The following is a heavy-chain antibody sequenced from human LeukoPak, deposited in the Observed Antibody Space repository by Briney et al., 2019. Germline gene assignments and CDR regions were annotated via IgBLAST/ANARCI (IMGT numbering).Heavy chain of an antibody. CDR3: ARDQGDDYGDEELVYWFDP. CDR2: ISAYNGNT. Sequence: ASVKVSCKASGYTFTSYGISWVRQAPGQGLEWMGWISAYNGNTNYAQKLQGRVTMTTDTSTSTAYMELRSLRSDDTAVYYCARDQGDDYGDEELVYWFDPWGQGTLVTVSS. V-gene: IGHV1-18*01. D-gene: IGHD4-17*01. J-gene: IGHJ5*02. CDR1: GYTFTSYG.